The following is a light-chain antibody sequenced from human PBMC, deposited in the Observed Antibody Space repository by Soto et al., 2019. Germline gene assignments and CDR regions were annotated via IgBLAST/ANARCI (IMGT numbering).Light chain of an antibody. CDR3: CSYAATFSV. Sequence: QSVLTQPASVSGSPGQSITISCIGTSSDFGTYYLFSWYQQHPGKAPKLIIYEGTKRPSGVSTRFSGSKSGNTASLTVSGLQAEDEADYFCCSYAATFSVFGGGTKLTVL. J-gene: IGLJ3*02. CDR2: EGT. CDR1: SSDFGTYYL. V-gene: IGLV2-23*01.